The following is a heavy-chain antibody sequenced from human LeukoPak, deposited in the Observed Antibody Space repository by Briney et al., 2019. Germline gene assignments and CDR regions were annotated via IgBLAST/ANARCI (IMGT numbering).Heavy chain of an antibody. CDR1: GFLFFNYG. CDR2: VTGNGAET. CDR3: AKRDGPYFFDY. Sequence: GGSLRLSCAASGFLFFNYGMNWVRQAPGKGLEWVSVVTGNGAETKYADSVKGRFTVFRDNSKNMLYLQMDRLRADDTAVYYCAKRDGPYFFDYWGQVTPVTVSS. J-gene: IGHJ4*02. V-gene: IGHV3-23*01.